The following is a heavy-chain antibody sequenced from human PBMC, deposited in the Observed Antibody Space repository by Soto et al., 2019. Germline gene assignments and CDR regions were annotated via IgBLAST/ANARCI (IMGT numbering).Heavy chain of an antibody. Sequence: ASVKVSCKASGYTFTSYYMHWVRQAPGQGLEWMGIINPSGGSTSYAQKFQGRVTMTRDTSTSTVYMELSSLRSEDTAVYYCASKITTYYYDSSGYRNDAFDIWGQGTMVTVS. V-gene: IGHV1-46*01. CDR1: GYTFTSYY. J-gene: IGHJ3*02. D-gene: IGHD3-22*01. CDR3: ASKITTYYYDSSGYRNDAFDI. CDR2: INPSGGST.